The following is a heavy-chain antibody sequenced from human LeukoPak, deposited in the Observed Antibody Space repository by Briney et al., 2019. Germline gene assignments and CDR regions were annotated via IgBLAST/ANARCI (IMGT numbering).Heavy chain of an antibody. J-gene: IGHJ2*01. D-gene: IGHD2-21*02. CDR1: GYTFTSFG. Sequence: ASVKVSCKASGYTFTSFGISWVRQAPGQGLEWMGWISGYNGNTNYAQNLQGRVTMTTDKSTSTAYMELRSLRSDDTAVYYCARGLGVVTAQSEQPKPRYFDLWGRGTQVTVSS. CDR3: ARGLGVVTAQSEQPKPRYFDL. V-gene: IGHV1-18*01. CDR2: ISGYNGNT.